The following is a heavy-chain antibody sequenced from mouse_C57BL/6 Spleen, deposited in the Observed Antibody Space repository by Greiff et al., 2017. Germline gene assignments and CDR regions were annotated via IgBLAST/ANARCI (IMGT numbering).Heavy chain of an antibody. V-gene: IGHV1-15*01. Sequence: VQLQQSGAELVRPGASVTLSCKASGYTFTDYEMHWVKQTPVHGLEWIGAIDPETGGTAYNQKFKGKAILTADKSSSTAYMELRSLTSEDSAVYYCTRRDITTVVATNFDVWGTGTTVTVSS. CDR1: GYTFTDYE. J-gene: IGHJ1*03. CDR2: IDPETGGT. D-gene: IGHD1-1*01. CDR3: TRRDITTVVATNFDV.